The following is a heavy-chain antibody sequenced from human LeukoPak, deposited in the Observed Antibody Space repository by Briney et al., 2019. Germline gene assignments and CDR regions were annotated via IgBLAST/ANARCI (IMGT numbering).Heavy chain of an antibody. Sequence: PGGSLRLSCAASGFTFTTYSMHWVRQTPGKGLEWVAVISYDGNNKFYEDSLKGRFTISRDNSKNTLYLEMNSLRAEDTAVYYCARDLSNGGSFDYWGQGTRVTVSS. CDR1: GFTFTTYS. V-gene: IGHV3-30-3*01. CDR2: ISYDGNNK. J-gene: IGHJ4*02. D-gene: IGHD6-19*01. CDR3: ARDLSNGGSFDY.